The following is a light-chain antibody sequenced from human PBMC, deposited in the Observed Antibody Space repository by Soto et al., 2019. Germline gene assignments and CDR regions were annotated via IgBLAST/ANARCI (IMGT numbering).Light chain of an antibody. J-gene: IGLJ1*01. CDR1: SSDVGSYNL. CDR2: EGS. Sequence: QSALTQPASVSGSPGQSITISCTGTSSDVGSYNLVSWYQQHPGKAPKLMIYEGSKRPSGVSNRFSGSKSGNTASLTISGLQAEYEADDYCCSYAHSSNSVFGTGTKLTVL. CDR3: CSYAHSSNSV. V-gene: IGLV2-23*01.